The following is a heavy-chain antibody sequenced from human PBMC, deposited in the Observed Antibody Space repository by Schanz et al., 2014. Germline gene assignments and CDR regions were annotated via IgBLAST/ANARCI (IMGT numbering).Heavy chain of an antibody. Sequence: EVQLVESGGGLVQPGGSLRLSCAASGFTFTTHAMSWVRQPPGKGLEWVSAISGNGGSTYFADSVKGRFTISRDNSDTTLFLQLNRLPSPSSPLYYCAKVREWWPYYFDYWGQGTLVTVSS. V-gene: IGHV3-23*04. J-gene: IGHJ4*02. CDR1: GFTFTTHA. D-gene: IGHD2-15*01. CDR3: AKVREWWPYYFDY. CDR2: ISGNGGST.